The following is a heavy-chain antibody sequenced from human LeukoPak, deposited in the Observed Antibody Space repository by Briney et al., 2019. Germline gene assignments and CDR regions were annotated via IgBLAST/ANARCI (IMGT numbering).Heavy chain of an antibody. J-gene: IGHJ4*02. Sequence: PSETLSLTCGVYGGSFSAYYWTWIRQPPGKGLEWIGEINHSGSANYNPSLKSRVTISADTSKNQFSLKLTSVTAADTAVYYCASGATYARELLRYWGQGALVTVSS. V-gene: IGHV4-34*01. CDR2: INHSGSA. D-gene: IGHD1-26*01. CDR3: ASGATYARELLRY. CDR1: GGSFSAYY.